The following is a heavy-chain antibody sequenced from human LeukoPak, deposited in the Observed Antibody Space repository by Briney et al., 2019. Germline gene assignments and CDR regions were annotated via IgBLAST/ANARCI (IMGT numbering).Heavy chain of an antibody. J-gene: IGHJ4*02. CDR1: GGSISSGSYY. CDR3: AREAGAYCSGGSCYSDY. V-gene: IGHV4-61*02. D-gene: IGHD2-15*01. Sequence: SETLSLTCTVSGGSISSGSYYWSWLRQPAGKGLEWIGRIYTSGSTNYNPSLKSRVTISVDTSKNQFSRKLRSVTAADTAVYYWAREAGAYCSGGSCYSDYWGQGTLVTVSS. CDR2: IYTSGST.